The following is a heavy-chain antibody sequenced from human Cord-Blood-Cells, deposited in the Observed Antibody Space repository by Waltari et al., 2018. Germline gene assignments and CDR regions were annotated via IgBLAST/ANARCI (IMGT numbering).Heavy chain of an antibody. CDR2: ISYDGSNK. Sequence: QVQLVESGGGVVQPGRSLRLSCAASGFTFSSYAMHWVRQAPGKGLEWVAVISYDGSNKYYADSVKGRFTISRDNSKNTLYLQMNSLRAEDTAVYYCARDQYSSSWYTYDAFDIWGQGTMVTVSS. D-gene: IGHD6-13*01. CDR1: GFTFSSYA. J-gene: IGHJ3*02. V-gene: IGHV3-30-3*01. CDR3: ARDQYSSSWYTYDAFDI.